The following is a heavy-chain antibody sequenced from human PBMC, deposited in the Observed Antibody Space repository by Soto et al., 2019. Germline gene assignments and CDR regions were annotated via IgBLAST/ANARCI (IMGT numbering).Heavy chain of an antibody. Sequence: LQSGGGLVQPGGSLTLSCAASGFPFSSTDMTWVRQAPGKGLDWVSTIDGSGGTTYYADSVKGRFTISRDNSKNTVYLQMNSLRADDTALYYCAKNSGWFNTWGQGALVTVSS. CDR2: IDGSGGTT. D-gene: IGHD3-10*01. CDR3: AKNSGWFNT. J-gene: IGHJ5*02. CDR1: GFPFSSTD. V-gene: IGHV3-23*01.